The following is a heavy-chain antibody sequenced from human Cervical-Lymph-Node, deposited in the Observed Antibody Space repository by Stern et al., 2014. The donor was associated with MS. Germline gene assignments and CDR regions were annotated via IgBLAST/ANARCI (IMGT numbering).Heavy chain of an antibody. J-gene: IGHJ4*02. CDR1: GGTFSSSD. D-gene: IGHD3-10*01. V-gene: IGHV1-69*01. CDR2: IIPIIGTA. Sequence: QVQLVQSGAEVQKPGSSVKVSCRASGGTFSSSDFSWVRQAPGQGLEWMGGIIPIIGTASYAQKFQGRVTITADESTSTAYMERSSLRFEDTAIYYCALGGFGHYFEYWGQGPLFTVSS. CDR3: ALGGFGHYFEY.